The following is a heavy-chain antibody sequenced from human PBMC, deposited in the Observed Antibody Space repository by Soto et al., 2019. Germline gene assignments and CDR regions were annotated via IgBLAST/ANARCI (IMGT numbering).Heavy chain of an antibody. CDR1: GGTFSSYT. CDR3: ARDGKYDSSGNYWFDP. V-gene: IGHV1-69*08. Sequence: QVQLVQSGAEVKKPGSSVKVSCKASGGTFSSYTISWVRQAPGQGLEWMGRIIPILGIANYAQKFQGRVTITADKSTSTAYMELISLRSEDTAVYYCARDGKYDSSGNYWFDPWGQGTLVTVSS. CDR2: IIPILGIA. J-gene: IGHJ5*02. D-gene: IGHD3-22*01.